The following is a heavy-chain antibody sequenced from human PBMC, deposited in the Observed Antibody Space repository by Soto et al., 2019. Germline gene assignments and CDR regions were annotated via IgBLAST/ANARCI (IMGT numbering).Heavy chain of an antibody. V-gene: IGHV5-51*01. CDR1: GYSFTSYW. CDR2: IYPGDSDT. CDR3: ATLSYCSGGISYIDK. J-gene: IGHJ4*02. Sequence: GESLKISCKGSGYSFTSYWIGWVRQMPGKGLEWMGIIYPGDSDTRYSPSFQGQVTISADKSISTAYLQWSSLKASDTAMYYCATLSYCSGGISYIDKWGPEALLTVSS. D-gene: IGHD2-15*01.